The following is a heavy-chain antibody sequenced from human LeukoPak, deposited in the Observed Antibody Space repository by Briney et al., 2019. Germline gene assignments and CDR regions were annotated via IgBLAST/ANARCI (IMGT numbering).Heavy chain of an antibody. D-gene: IGHD3-10*01. Sequence: TSETLSLTCAVYGGSFSGYYWNWIRQPPGKGLEWIGEINQSGRTKNNPSFESRVTISVDTSKHKVPLMWNSVTAADTAVYYCARGPGSGSHFAWFDSWGQGALVTVSS. J-gene: IGHJ5*01. CDR3: ARGPGSGSHFAWFDS. CDR2: INQSGRT. V-gene: IGHV4-34*01. CDR1: GGSFSGYY.